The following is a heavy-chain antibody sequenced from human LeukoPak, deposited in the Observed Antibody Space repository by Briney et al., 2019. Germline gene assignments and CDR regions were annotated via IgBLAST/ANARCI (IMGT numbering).Heavy chain of an antibody. Sequence: GGSLRLSCAASGFTFSSYAMTWVRQAPGKGLEWVSAISGSGGSTYYAGSVKGRFTISRDNSKNTLHLQMNSLRAEDTALYYCAKLSQSTVTTPGAFDIWGQGTMVTVSS. D-gene: IGHD4-17*01. J-gene: IGHJ3*02. V-gene: IGHV3-23*01. CDR1: GFTFSSYA. CDR2: ISGSGGST. CDR3: AKLSQSTVTTPGAFDI.